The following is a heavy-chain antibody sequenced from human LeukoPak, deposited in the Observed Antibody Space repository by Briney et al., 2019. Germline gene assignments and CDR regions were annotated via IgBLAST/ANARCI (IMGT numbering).Heavy chain of an antibody. J-gene: IGHJ4*02. CDR1: GFTFSSYG. CDR2: IRHDGSNK. CDR3: AKGGTKGYNSASGFDY. Sequence: GGSLRLSCAASGFTFSSYGMHWVRQAPGKGLEWVAFIRHDGSNKYYVDSVKGRFNISRDNSKNTLYLQMNSLRAEDTAVYYCAKGGTKGYNSASGFDYWGQGTLVTVSS. D-gene: IGHD6-6*01. V-gene: IGHV3-30*02.